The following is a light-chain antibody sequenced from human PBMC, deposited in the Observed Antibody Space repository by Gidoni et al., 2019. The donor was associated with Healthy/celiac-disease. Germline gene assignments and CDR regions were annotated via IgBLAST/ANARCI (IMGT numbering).Light chain of an antibody. CDR1: QSVSSSY. Sequence: EIVLTQSPGTLSLSPGERATLSCRASQSVSSSYLAWYQQKPGQAPRLPIYGASSRATGIPDRFSGSGSGTDFTLTLSRLEPEDFAVYYCQQYGSSPPNTFGQGTKLEIK. CDR3: QQYGSSPPNT. V-gene: IGKV3-20*01. J-gene: IGKJ2*01. CDR2: GAS.